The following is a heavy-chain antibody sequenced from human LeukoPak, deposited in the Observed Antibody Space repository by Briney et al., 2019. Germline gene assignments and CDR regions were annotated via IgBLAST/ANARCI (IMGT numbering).Heavy chain of an antibody. D-gene: IGHD3-10*02. Sequence: SRTLSLTCTVSGGSISSGGYYWSWIRQRPGKGLEWVGYIYDSGSTYSNPSIKSRVTISVDTSKNQFSLKLSSVTAADTAVYYCARSMFLLTPFDYWGQGTLVTVSS. CDR3: ARSMFLLTPFDY. J-gene: IGHJ4*02. V-gene: IGHV4-31*02. CDR2: IYDSGST. CDR1: GGSISSGGYY.